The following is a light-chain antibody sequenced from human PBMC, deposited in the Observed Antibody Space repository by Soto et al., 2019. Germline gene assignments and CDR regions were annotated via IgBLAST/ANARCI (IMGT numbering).Light chain of an antibody. CDR3: QQRSNWPPIT. Sequence: EIVLTQSPATLCLSPGERATLSCRASQSVSSYLAWYQQTPGQAPRLLLYDASNRATGIPARFSGSGSGTDFTLTISSLEPEDFAVYYCQQRSNWPPITFGGGTKVDIK. J-gene: IGKJ4*01. CDR2: DAS. CDR1: QSVSSY. V-gene: IGKV3-11*01.